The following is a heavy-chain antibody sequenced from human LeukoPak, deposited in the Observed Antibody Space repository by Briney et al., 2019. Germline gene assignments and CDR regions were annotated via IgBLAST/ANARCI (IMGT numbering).Heavy chain of an antibody. D-gene: IGHD3-10*01. J-gene: IGHJ6*03. CDR2: IRYDGSNK. CDR1: GFTFSSYG. Sequence: PGGSLRLSCAASGFTFSSYGMHWVRQAPGKGLEWVAFIRYDGSNKYYADSVKGRFTISRDNSKNTLYLQMNSLRAADTAVYYCARDVRGVASDYYYYYMDVWGKGTTVTISS. V-gene: IGHV3-30*02. CDR3: ARDVRGVASDYYYYYMDV.